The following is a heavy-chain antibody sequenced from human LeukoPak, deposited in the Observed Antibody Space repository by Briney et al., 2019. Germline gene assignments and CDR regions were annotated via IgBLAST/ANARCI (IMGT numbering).Heavy chain of an antibody. Sequence: GRSLRLSCAASGFTFSSYGMHWVRQAPGKGLEWVAVISYDGSNKYYADSVKGRFTISRDNSKNTLYLQMNSLRAEDTAVYYCAKDSAMIVVVITVAFDYWGQGTLVTVSS. CDR2: ISYDGSNK. CDR1: GFTFSSYG. CDR3: AKDSAMIVVVITVAFDY. D-gene: IGHD3-22*01. V-gene: IGHV3-30*18. J-gene: IGHJ4*02.